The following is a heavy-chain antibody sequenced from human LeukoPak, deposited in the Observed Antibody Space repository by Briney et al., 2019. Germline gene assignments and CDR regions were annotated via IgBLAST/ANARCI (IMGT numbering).Heavy chain of an antibody. Sequence: GTSLRLSCAASGFTFSNYGMHWVRQAPGKGLDWVATIWYDGGNKYYADSVKGRFTIPRDNSMNTLYLQMNSLRAEDTAKYYCARDPNYGGNSVDYWGQGTLVIVSS. V-gene: IGHV3-33*01. J-gene: IGHJ4*02. CDR1: GFTFSNYG. D-gene: IGHD4-17*01. CDR2: IWYDGGNK. CDR3: ARDPNYGGNSVDY.